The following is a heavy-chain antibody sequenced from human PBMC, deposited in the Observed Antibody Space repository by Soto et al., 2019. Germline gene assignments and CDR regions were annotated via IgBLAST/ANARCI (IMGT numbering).Heavy chain of an antibody. V-gene: IGHV3-21*01. CDR1: GFTFSSYS. CDR2: ISSSSGYI. CDR3: ARWVIMVRGAID. D-gene: IGHD3-10*01. Sequence: PGGPLRLSCAASGFTFSSYSMNWVRQAPGKGLEWVSSISSSSGYIHYADSVKGRFTISRDNAKNSLYLQMNSLRAEDTAVYYCARWVIMVRGAIDWGQGTLVTVSS. J-gene: IGHJ4*02.